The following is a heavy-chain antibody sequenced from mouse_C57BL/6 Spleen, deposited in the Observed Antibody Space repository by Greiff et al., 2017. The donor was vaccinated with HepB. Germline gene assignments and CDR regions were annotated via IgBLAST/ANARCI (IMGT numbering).Heavy chain of an antibody. D-gene: IGHD3-2*02. J-gene: IGHJ2*01. V-gene: IGHV1-82*01. CDR2: IYPGAGDT. CDR3: AVRERAQATLCDY. CDR1: GYAFSSSW. Sequence: VQLQQSGPELVKPGASVKISCKASGYAFSSSWMNWVKQRPGKGLAWIGRIYPGAGDTKYNGRFKGKATLTADKSSSTAYMQLRALTSEDSAVYVCAVRERAQATLCDYWGQGTTLTVSS.